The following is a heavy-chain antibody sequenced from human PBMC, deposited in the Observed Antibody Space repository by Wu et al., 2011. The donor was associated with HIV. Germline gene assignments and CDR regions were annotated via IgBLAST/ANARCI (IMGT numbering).Heavy chain of an antibody. CDR1: GYPLTSFF. V-gene: IGHV1-46*01. J-gene: IGHJ3*01. D-gene: IGHD6-13*01. CDR2: INPTGGDT. Sequence: QVXLVQSGTEVKRPGASVTISCKASGYPLTSFFLHWVRQAPGQGLEWLGVINPTGGDTAYAQKFRGRLSLTRDTSSNRAYLELTSLTSEDTAVYFCARDPYSDSWFSLLGAFDVWGQGSLVIASS. CDR3: ARDPYSDSWFSLLGAFDV.